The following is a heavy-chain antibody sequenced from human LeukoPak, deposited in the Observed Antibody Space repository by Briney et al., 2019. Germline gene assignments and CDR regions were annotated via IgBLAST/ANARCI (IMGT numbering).Heavy chain of an antibody. CDR2: IYYSGST. J-gene: IGHJ4*02. CDR3: ARSGGLGSDGFCRSASCYIPSRY. CDR1: GGSVSSGSYY. D-gene: IGHD2-2*02. V-gene: IGHV4-61*01. Sequence: SETLSLTCTVSGGSVSSGSYYWSWLRQPPGKGLEWIGYIYYSGSTNYNPSLKSRVTISVDTSKNQFSLKLSSVTAADTAVYYCARSGGLGSDGFCRSASCYIPSRYWGQGTLVTVSS.